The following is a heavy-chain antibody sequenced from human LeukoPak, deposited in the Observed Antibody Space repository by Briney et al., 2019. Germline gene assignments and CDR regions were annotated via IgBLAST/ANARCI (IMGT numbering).Heavy chain of an antibody. CDR1: GGTFSSYA. CDR2: IIPILGIA. V-gene: IGHV1-69*04. Sequence: GASVKVSCKASGGTFSSYAISWVRQAPGQGLEWMGRIIPILGIANYAQKFQGRVTITADKSTSTAYMELSSLRSEDTAVYYCARVLSTGDWFDPWGQGTLVTVSS. D-gene: IGHD3-10*01. J-gene: IGHJ5*02. CDR3: ARVLSTGDWFDP.